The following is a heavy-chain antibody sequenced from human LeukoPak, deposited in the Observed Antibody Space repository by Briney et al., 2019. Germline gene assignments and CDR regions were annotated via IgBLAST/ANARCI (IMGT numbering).Heavy chain of an antibody. CDR1: GYIFTDHF. Sequence: ASVKVSCKASGYIFTDHFMHWVRQAPGQGLEWVGWINTYSGGTDYAQNFQGRVTLTSDTSISTAYMELSRLRSDDTAVYYCARGGNIGYCPSGICPPFHYWGQGTLVTVSS. D-gene: IGHD2-8*01. CDR2: INTYSGGT. CDR3: ARGGNIGYCPSGICPPFHY. V-gene: IGHV1-2*02. J-gene: IGHJ4*02.